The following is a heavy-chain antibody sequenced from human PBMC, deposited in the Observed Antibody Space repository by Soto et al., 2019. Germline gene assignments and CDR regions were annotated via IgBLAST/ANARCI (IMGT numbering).Heavy chain of an antibody. V-gene: IGHV1-3*01. D-gene: IGHD2-2*01. CDR2: INAGNGNT. CDR1: GYTFTSYA. J-gene: IGHJ5*02. CDR3: AGDPLSRCTSCSGDPWFDP. Sequence: ASVTVSCKASGYTFTSYAMHLVRQAPGQRLEWMGWINAGNGNTKYLQKFQGRVTITMDTSANTAYMELSSLRSEDTAVYYCAGDPLSRCTSCSGDPWFDPWGQGTLVTVSS.